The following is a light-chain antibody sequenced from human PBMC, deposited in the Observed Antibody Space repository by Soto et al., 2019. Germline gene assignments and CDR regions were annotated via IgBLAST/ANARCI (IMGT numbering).Light chain of an antibody. V-gene: IGKV3-20*01. J-gene: IGKJ1*01. CDR1: QSVSSIY. Sequence: EIVLTQSPGTLSLSPGERATLSCRASQSVSSIYLAWYQQKAGQAPRLLIYGASSRASGIPDRFSGSESGTDFPLTISRLEPEDFAVYYCQQYGSSPWTFGQGTKVEIK. CDR3: QQYGSSPWT. CDR2: GAS.